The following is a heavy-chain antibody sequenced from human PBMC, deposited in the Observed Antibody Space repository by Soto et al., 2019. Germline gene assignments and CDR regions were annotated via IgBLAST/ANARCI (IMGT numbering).Heavy chain of an antibody. CDR1: GLTFNNSG. D-gene: IGHD5-12*01. J-gene: IGHJ6*04. V-gene: IGHV3-30*18. CDR3: VKDRVPGAYGNYYGMDV. Sequence: GGSLRLSCRVSGLTFNNSGMHWVRQAPGKGLEWMAVISYDGSDKYYADSVKGRVIISRDNSKNTLNLEMNSLRAEDTAIYYCVKDRVPGAYGNYYGMDVWGKGTTVTVSS. CDR2: ISYDGSDK.